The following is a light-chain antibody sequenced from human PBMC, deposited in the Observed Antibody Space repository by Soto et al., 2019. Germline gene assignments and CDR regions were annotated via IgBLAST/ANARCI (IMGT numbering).Light chain of an antibody. Sequence: EIVLTQSPGTLSLSPGERATLSCSAIQNVTNNYLAWYQQKPGQAPRLLIYGASTRATGIPDRFSGSGSGTDFTLTISRLEPEDSAVYYCQQYGSSPTWTFGQGTKVDIK. CDR3: QQYGSSPTWT. CDR2: GAS. V-gene: IGKV3-20*01. J-gene: IGKJ1*01. CDR1: QNVTNNY.